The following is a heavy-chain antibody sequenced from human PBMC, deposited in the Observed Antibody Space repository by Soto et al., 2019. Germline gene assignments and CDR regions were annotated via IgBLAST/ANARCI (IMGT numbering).Heavy chain of an antibody. D-gene: IGHD5-12*01. Sequence: PGGSLRLSCAASGFTFSSYGMHWVRQAPGKGLEWVAVIWYDGSNKYYADSVKGRFTISRDNSKNTLYLQMNSLRAEDTAVYYCARLNGYDPYFDYWGQGTLVTSPQ. V-gene: IGHV3-33*01. CDR3: ARLNGYDPYFDY. CDR1: GFTFSSYG. CDR2: IWYDGSNK. J-gene: IGHJ4*02.